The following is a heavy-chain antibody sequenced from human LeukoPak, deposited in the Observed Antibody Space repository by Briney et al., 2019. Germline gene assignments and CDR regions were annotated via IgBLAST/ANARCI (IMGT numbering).Heavy chain of an antibody. CDR3: AKELVFFSSDPPGDFDY. Sequence: PGRSLRLSCAASGFTFSSYGMHWVRQAPGKGLEWVAVISYDGSNKYYADSVKGRFTISRDNSKNTLYLQMNSLRAEDTAVYYCAKELVFFSSDPPGDFDYWGQGTLVTVSS. CDR1: GFTFSSYG. J-gene: IGHJ4*02. D-gene: IGHD6-19*01. CDR2: ISYDGSNK. V-gene: IGHV3-30*18.